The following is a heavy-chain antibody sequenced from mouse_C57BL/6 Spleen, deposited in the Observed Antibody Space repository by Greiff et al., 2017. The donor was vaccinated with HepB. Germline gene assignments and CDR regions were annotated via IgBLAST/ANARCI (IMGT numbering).Heavy chain of an antibody. D-gene: IGHD3-2*02. Sequence: QVQLQQPGAELVKPGASVKLSCKASGYTFTSYWMHWVKQRPGQGLEWIGMIHPNSGSTNYNEKFKSKATLTVDKSSSTAYMQLSSLTSEDFAVYYCARPAAQATWFAYWGQGTLVTVSA. V-gene: IGHV1-64*01. CDR2: IHPNSGST. J-gene: IGHJ3*01. CDR1: GYTFTSYW. CDR3: ARPAAQATWFAY.